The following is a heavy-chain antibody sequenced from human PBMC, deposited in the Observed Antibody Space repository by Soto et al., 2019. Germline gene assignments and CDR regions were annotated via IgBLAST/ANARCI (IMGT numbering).Heavy chain of an antibody. Sequence: QITLKESGPPLVKPTQTLTLTCTFSGFSLSTSGVGVGWIRQPPGKALEWLAIIYWDDEKRYSPSLKTRLTVTKDTSKTQVVLTMTNVDPVDTATYYCAHRAYFDSGKPFDYWGQGTLVSVSS. CDR1: GFSLSTSGVG. J-gene: IGHJ4*02. D-gene: IGHD3-10*01. V-gene: IGHV2-5*02. CDR2: IYWDDEK. CDR3: AHRAYFDSGKPFDY.